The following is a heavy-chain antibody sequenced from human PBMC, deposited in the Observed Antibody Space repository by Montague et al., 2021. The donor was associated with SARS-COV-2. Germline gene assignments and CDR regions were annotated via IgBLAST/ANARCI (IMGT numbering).Heavy chain of an antibody. J-gene: IGHJ4*02. CDR2: IYPDGST. CDR3: ATSGAPNLGDS. V-gene: IGHV3-53*01. Sequence: SLRLSWAASGFIVSNKYMSWVRQAAGKGLDWVSIIYPDGSTYYSDSLKGRFTISRDNSKNTLYLQMNDLEPEDMAVYYCATSGAPNLGDSWGQGTLVTVSS. CDR1: GFIVSNKY. D-gene: IGHD2-8*01.